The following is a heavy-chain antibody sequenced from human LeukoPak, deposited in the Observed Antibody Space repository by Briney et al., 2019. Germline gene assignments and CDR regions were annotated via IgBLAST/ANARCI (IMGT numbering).Heavy chain of an antibody. CDR1: GGSFSGYY. Sequence: SETLSLTCAVYGGSFSGYYWSWIRQPPGKGLEWIGEINHSGSTNYNPSLKSRVTISVDTSKNQFSLKLSPVTAADTAVYYCARAPHDYGDYDPNYYMDVWGKGTTVTVSS. V-gene: IGHV4-34*01. J-gene: IGHJ6*03. CDR2: INHSGST. D-gene: IGHD4-17*01. CDR3: ARAPHDYGDYDPNYYMDV.